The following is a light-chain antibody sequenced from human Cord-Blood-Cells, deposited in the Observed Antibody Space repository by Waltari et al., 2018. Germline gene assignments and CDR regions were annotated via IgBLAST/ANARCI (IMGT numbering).Light chain of an antibody. J-gene: IGLJ2*01. CDR2: DVS. V-gene: IGLV2-14*01. Sequence: QSALTQPASVSGSPRQSITISCPGTSSDVGGYNYVSWYQQHPGKAPKLMIYDVSNRPSGVSNRFSGSKSGNTASLTISGLQAEDEADYYCSSYTSSSTVVFGGGTKLTVL. CDR3: SSYTSSSTVV. CDR1: SSDVGGYNY.